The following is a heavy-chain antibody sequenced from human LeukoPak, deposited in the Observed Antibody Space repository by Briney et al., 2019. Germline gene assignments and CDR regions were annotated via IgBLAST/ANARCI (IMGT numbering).Heavy chain of an antibody. V-gene: IGHV4-34*01. J-gene: IGHJ2*01. CDR3: AREDWYFDL. Sequence: SETLSLTCAVYGGSFTDYYWTWMRQPPGKGLEWIGEINDSGSTKYSPSPGSRVTILLDTSKNQFSLKLTSVTAADTAVYYCAREDWYFDLWGRGTLVTVSS. CDR1: GGSFTDYY. CDR2: INDSGST.